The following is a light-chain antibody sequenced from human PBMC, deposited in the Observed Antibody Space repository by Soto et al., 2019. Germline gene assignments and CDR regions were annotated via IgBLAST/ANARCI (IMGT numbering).Light chain of an antibody. V-gene: IGKV1-39*01. CDR1: QRITNS. CDR2: AAS. CDR3: QQTYSPPFT. Sequence: DIQMTQSPSSLSASVGDRVTIPCRASQRITNSLNWYQQKPGRAPNLLIYAASSLQRGAPSRFSGSGSGTDFALTISSLQPDDFATYYCQQTYSPPFTFGPGTKVDIK. J-gene: IGKJ3*01.